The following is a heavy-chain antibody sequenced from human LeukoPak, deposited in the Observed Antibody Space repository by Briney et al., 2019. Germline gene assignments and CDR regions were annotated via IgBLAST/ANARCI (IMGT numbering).Heavy chain of an antibody. CDR3: ARDLVDIVATTYIAFDY. CDR2: INPNSGGT. D-gene: IGHD5-12*01. Sequence: ASVKVSFKASGYTFTVYYMHWVRQAPGQGQGWMGWINPNSGGTNYAQKFQGRVTMTRDTSITTAYMELSRLRSDDTAVYYCARDLVDIVATTYIAFDYWGQGTLVTVSP. J-gene: IGHJ4*02. V-gene: IGHV1-2*02. CDR1: GYTFTVYY.